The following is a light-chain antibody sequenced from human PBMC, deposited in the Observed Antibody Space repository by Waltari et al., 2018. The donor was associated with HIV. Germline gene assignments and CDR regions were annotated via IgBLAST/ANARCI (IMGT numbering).Light chain of an antibody. CDR3: AAWDDTLNGVV. Sequence: QSVLTQPPSASATPGPRVPISCSGSSSNIGSNAVNWYQQLPGTAPRLLIYRDDQRPSGVPDRFSGSKSGTSASLAISGLQSEDEADYYCAAWDDTLNGVVFGGGSKLTVL. CDR2: RDD. CDR1: SSNIGSNA. V-gene: IGLV1-44*01. J-gene: IGLJ2*01.